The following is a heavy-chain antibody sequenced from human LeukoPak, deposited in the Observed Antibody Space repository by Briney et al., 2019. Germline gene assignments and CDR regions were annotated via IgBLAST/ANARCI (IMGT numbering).Heavy chain of an antibody. D-gene: IGHD6-19*01. J-gene: IGHJ4*02. CDR1: GYSFTSYW. V-gene: IGHV5-51*01. Sequence: GESLKISCKGSGYSFTSYWIGWVRQMPGKGLEWMGIIYPGDSDTRYSPSFQGQVTISADKSISTAYLQWSSLNASDSAMYYCARRSGRSSGWYLAIDYWGQGTLVTVSS. CDR3: ARRSGRSSGWYLAIDY. CDR2: IYPGDSDT.